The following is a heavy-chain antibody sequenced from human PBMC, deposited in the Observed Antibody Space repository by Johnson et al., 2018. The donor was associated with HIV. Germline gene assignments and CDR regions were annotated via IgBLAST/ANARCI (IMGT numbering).Heavy chain of an antibody. V-gene: IGHV3-7*01. CDR2: IKQDGSEK. D-gene: IGHD7-27*01. Sequence: VQLVESGGGLVQPGGSLRLSCAASGFTFSSYAMSWVRQAPGKGLEWVANIKQDGSEKYYVDSVTGRFTIPRDNAKNSLYLQMNSLRVEDTAVYYCAREGGNWGRPDAFDIWGQGTMVTVSS. CDR3: AREGGNWGRPDAFDI. J-gene: IGHJ3*02. CDR1: GFTFSSYA.